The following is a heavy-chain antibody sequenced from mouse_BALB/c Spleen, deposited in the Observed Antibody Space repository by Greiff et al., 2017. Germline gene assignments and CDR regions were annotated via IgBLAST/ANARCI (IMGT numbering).Heavy chain of an antibody. V-gene: IGHV2-9*02. CDR3: ARAYYGNRAWFAY. CDR1: GFSLTSYG. CDR2: IWAGGST. D-gene: IGHD2-10*01. Sequence: VKLQESGPGLVAPSQSLSITCTVSGFSLTSYGVHWVRQPPGKGLEWLGVIWAGGSTNYNSALMSRLSISKDNSKSQVFLKMNSLQTDDTAMYYCARAYYGNRAWFAYWGQGTLVTVSA. J-gene: IGHJ3*01.